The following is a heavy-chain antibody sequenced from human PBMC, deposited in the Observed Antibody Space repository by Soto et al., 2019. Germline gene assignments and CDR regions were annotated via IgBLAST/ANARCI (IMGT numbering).Heavy chain of an antibody. J-gene: IGHJ2*01. CDR1: GDSVSSNSGA. V-gene: IGHV6-1*01. Sequence: SQTLSLTCAISGDSVSSNSGAWKWMRQSPSGGLEWLGRTYYRSKWYNDYAVSVKSRITINPDTSKNQFSLQLNSVTPEDTAVYYCARDQQTGTNWYFDLWGRGTLVTVS. D-gene: IGHD6-13*01. CDR3: ARDQQTGTNWYFDL. CDR2: TYYRSKWYN.